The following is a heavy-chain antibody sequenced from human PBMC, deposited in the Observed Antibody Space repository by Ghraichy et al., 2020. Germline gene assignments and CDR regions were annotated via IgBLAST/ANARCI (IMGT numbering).Heavy chain of an antibody. Sequence: ASVKVSCKVSGYTLTELSMHWVRQAPGKGLEWMGGFDPEDGETIYAQKFQGRVTMTEDTSTDTAYMELSSLRSEDTAVYYCAHHSSGWMTTDYWGQGTLVTVSS. J-gene: IGHJ4*02. V-gene: IGHV1-24*01. D-gene: IGHD6-19*01. CDR1: GYTLTELS. CDR2: FDPEDGET. CDR3: AHHSSGWMTTDY.